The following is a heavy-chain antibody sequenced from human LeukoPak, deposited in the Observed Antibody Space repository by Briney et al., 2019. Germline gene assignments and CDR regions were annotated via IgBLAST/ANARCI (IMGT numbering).Heavy chain of an antibody. CDR3: AKYVAVAGTYFQH. CDR1: GFTFSSYW. V-gene: IGHV3-23*01. J-gene: IGHJ1*01. CDR2: ISGSGGST. Sequence: PGGSLRLSCAASGFTFSSYWMSWVRQAPGKGLEWVSAISGSGGSTYYADSVKGRFTISRDNSKNTLYLQMNSLRAEDTAVYYCAKYVAVAGTYFQHWGQGTLVTVYS. D-gene: IGHD6-19*01.